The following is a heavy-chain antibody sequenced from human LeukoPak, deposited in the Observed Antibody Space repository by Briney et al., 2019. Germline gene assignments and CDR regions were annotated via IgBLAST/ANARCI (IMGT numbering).Heavy chain of an antibody. Sequence: GGSLRLSCAASGFTFSSYAMHWVRQAPGKGLEYVSAISSNGGSTYYANSVKGRFTISRDNSKNTLYLQMGSLRAEDMAVYYCARDGGSAPQPLDYWGKGTLVTVSS. CDR2: ISSNGGST. CDR3: ARDGGSAPQPLDY. J-gene: IGHJ4*02. D-gene: IGHD3-16*01. V-gene: IGHV3-64*01. CDR1: GFTFSSYA.